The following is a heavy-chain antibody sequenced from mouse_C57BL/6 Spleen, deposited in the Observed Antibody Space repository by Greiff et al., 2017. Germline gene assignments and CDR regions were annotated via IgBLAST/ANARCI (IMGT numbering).Heavy chain of an antibody. D-gene: IGHD6-1*01. J-gene: IGHJ1*01. Sequence: QVQLQQPGAELVMPGASVKLSCKASGYTFTSYWMHWVKQRPGQGLEWIGEIDPSDSYTNYTQKFKGKSTLTVDKSSSTAYIQLSRLTAEGSAVYYCARSTGVASDWYIEVWGAGTTVTVSS. CDR2: IDPSDSYT. CDR3: ARSTGVASDWYIEV. V-gene: IGHV1-69*01. CDR1: GYTFTSYW.